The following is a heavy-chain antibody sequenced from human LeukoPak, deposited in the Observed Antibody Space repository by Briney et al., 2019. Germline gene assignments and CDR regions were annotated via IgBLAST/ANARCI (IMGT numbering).Heavy chain of an antibody. D-gene: IGHD6-19*01. J-gene: IGHJ6*03. V-gene: IGHV4-34*01. CDR1: GGSFSGYY. CDR3: ARGRSSIAVAGTPYYYYCMDV. CDR2: IMHSGIT. Sequence: SETLSLTCAVNGGSFSGYYWSCIRQPPGKGLEWIGEIMHSGITNYNPTLKSRVTISVDTSKNQCSLKVRSVTAADRAVYYCARGRSSIAVAGTPYYYYCMDVWGKGTTVTVSS.